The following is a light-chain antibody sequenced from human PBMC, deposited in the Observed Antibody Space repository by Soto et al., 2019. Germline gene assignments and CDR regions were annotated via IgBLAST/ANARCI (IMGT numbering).Light chain of an antibody. J-gene: IGKJ4*01. CDR1: QSINSN. V-gene: IGKV3-15*01. CDR3: HQYNNGNFAT. Sequence: IVMTQSPATLSGSNGDRATLSCRASQSINSNLACYQQKPVQAPTLLLFRASIRATGFPARFSGSGSGTEFNITISSRQSQDSAISYYHQYNNGNFATFGGGTKVDIK. CDR2: RAS.